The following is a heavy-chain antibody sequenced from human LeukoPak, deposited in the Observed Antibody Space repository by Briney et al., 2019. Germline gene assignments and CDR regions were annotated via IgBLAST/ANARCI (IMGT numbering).Heavy chain of an antibody. Sequence: PSETLSLTCTIFGDSVSRSDSYWDWIRQPPGKGLEWIGTIYYSGRTYYSPSLKSRVTLPVDMSNNQFSLTLSSVTAADTALYFCARRRYYDSSGYLEWGQGTLVTVSS. V-gene: IGHV4-39*01. J-gene: IGHJ1*01. CDR2: IYYSGRT. CDR1: GDSVSRSDSY. CDR3: ARRRYYDSSGYLE. D-gene: IGHD3-22*01.